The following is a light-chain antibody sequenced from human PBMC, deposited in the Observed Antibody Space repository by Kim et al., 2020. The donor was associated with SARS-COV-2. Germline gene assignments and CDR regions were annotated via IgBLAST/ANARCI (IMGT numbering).Light chain of an antibody. CDR3: AQDFKYPYT. CDR1: QGIRND. V-gene: IGKV1-6*01. CDR2: AAS. J-gene: IGKJ2*01. Sequence: SAFVGDRVTITFRASQGIRNDLGWYQQKPGKAPKLLIYAASSLQSGVPSRFSGSGSGTDFPLTISSLQPEDFATYYCAQDFKYPYTFGQGTKLEI.